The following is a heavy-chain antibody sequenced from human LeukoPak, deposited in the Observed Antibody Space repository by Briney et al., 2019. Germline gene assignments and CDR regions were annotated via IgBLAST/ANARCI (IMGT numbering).Heavy chain of an antibody. CDR1: GGTFSSYA. D-gene: IGHD1-1*01. J-gene: IGHJ4*02. CDR3: ARERRGHEYNWVIDY. CDR2: IIPIFGTT. Sequence: SVKVSCKTSGGTFSSYAFSWVQQAPGQGLEWMGGIIPIFGTTNYAQKFQGRVTITADKSTNTAYMELSSLRSEDTAVYYCARERRGHEYNWVIDYWGRGTLVTVSS. V-gene: IGHV1-69*06.